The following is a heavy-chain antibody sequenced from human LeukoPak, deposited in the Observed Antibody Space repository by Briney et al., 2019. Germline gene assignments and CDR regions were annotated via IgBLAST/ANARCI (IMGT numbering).Heavy chain of an antibody. CDR2: IKQDEGEK. Sequence: PGGSLRLSCAASGFTISSYWMSWVRQAPGKGLEWVANIKQDEGEKYYVDSVKGRFTISRDNAKNSVYLQMNSLRAEDTAVYYCARGSGSYCDPWGQGTLVTVSS. D-gene: IGHD3-10*01. J-gene: IGHJ5*02. CDR3: ARGSGSYCDP. CDR1: GFTISSYW. V-gene: IGHV3-7*01.